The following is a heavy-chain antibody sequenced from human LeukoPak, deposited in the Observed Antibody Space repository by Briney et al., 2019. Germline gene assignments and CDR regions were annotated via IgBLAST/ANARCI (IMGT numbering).Heavy chain of an antibody. CDR1: GFPFSHYC. J-gene: IGHJ6*02. CDR3: GRDFRYGMDV. Sequence: PGGSLSLSCAASGFPFSHYCMYWVRAAPGKGLVWVSRINQDGSATCYADFVKGRVTISRDNAKNTLYLQMNSPRAEDTAVYYCGRDFRYGMDVWGQGTTVTVSS. CDR2: INQDGSAT. V-gene: IGHV3-74*01.